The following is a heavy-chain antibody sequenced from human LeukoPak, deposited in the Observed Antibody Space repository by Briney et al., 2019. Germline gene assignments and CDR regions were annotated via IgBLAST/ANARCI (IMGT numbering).Heavy chain of an antibody. J-gene: IGHJ4*02. V-gene: IGHV1-2*02. D-gene: IGHD6-13*01. Sequence: ASVKVSCKASGYTFSGYYMNWVRQAPGQGLEWMGWINPNSGGTNYAQKFQGRVTMTRDTSISTVYMELSRLRSDDTAVYYCARDREAVGVSEYWGQGTLVTVS. CDR3: ARDREAVGVSEY. CDR1: GYTFSGYY. CDR2: INPNSGGT.